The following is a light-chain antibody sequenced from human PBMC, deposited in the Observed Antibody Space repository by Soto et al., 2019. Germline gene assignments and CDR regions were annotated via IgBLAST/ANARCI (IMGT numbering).Light chain of an antibody. V-gene: IGKV1-39*01. CDR2: IAS. CDR3: QQTSSFPLS. CDR1: QTVNNNY. Sequence: IQMSQSPSSLSASVGDRVSITCRASQTVNNNYVNWYQQKPGEAPKLLIYIASGLQSGVPSRFNGSGSGTDFTLHIHSLQPDDVATYFCQQTSSFPLSFGGGTKVEIK. J-gene: IGKJ4*01.